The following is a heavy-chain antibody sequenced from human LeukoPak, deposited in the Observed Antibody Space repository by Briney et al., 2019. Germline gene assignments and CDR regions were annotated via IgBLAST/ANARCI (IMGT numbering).Heavy chain of an antibody. V-gene: IGHV4-59*01. CDR3: ASALVGANVY. J-gene: IGHJ4*02. D-gene: IGHD1-26*01. CDR2: IYYSGST. Sequence: SETLSLTCTVSGGPISSYYWSWIRQPPGKGLEWIGYIYYSGSTNYNPSLKRRVTISVDTSKNQFSLKLSSVTAADTAVYYCASALVGANVYWGQGTLVTVSS. CDR1: GGPISSYY.